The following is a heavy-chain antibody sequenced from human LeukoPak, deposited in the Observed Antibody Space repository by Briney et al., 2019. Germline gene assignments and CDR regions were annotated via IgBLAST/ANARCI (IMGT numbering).Heavy chain of an antibody. CDR1: GFTFSDYY. D-gene: IGHD6-19*01. J-gene: IGHJ4*02. V-gene: IGHV3-11*01. Sequence: GGSVTLSCAASGFTFSDYYMSWIRQAPGKGLEWVSYISNTGSTIYYADSVEGRFTISRDNAKNSLYLQMDSLRAEDTAVYCCARGGRSGWYIFGYWGQGTLVTVSS. CDR3: ARGGRSGWYIFGY. CDR2: ISNTGSTI.